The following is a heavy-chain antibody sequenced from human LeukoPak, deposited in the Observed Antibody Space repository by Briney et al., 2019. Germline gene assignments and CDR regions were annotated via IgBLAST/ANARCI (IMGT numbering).Heavy chain of an antibody. V-gene: IGHV4-59*12. CDR2: INDSGST. Sequence: PSETLSLTCTVSGGSISSYYWSWIRQPPGKGLEWIGYINDSGSTNSNPSLKSRVTMSVDTSKNQFSLKLSSVTAADTAVYYCAREPAYCGGDCSAFDIWGQGTMVTVSS. CDR3: AREPAYCGGDCSAFDI. J-gene: IGHJ3*02. CDR1: GGSISSYY. D-gene: IGHD2-21*02.